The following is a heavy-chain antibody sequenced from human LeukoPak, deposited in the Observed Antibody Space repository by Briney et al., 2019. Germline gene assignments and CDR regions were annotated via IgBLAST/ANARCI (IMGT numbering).Heavy chain of an antibody. V-gene: IGHV4-59*01. D-gene: IGHD3-3*01. J-gene: IGHJ6*03. CDR2: IYYSGST. CDR3: ARDSDFWSGYYYMDV. CDR1: GGSLSSYY. Sequence: SETLSLTCTVSGGSLSSYYWSWIRQPPGKGLEWIGYIYYSGSTNYNPSLKSRVTISVDTSKNQFSLKLSSVTAADTAVYYCARDSDFWSGYYYMDVWGKGTTVTVSS.